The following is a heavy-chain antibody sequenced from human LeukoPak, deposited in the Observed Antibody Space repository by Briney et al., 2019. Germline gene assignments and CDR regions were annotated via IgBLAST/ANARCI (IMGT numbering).Heavy chain of an antibody. CDR1: GGTFSSYA. V-gene: IGHV1-69*13. Sequence: ASVKVSCKASGGTFSSYAISWVRQAPGQGLEWMGGIIPIFGTANYAQKFQGRVTITADESTSTAYMELSSLRSEDTAVYYCARGVNWNDDSTSFDYWGQGTLVTVSS. CDR2: IIPIFGTA. D-gene: IGHD1-20*01. J-gene: IGHJ4*02. CDR3: ARGVNWNDDSTSFDY.